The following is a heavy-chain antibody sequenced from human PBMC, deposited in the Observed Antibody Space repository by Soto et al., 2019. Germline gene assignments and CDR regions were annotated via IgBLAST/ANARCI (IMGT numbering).Heavy chain of an antibody. V-gene: IGHV3-7*01. CDR3: ARDWGASSSWYRSTYYYYYGMDV. CDR1: GFTFSSYW. D-gene: IGHD6-13*01. J-gene: IGHJ6*02. Sequence: EVQLLESGGGLVQPGGSLRLSCAASGFTFSSYWMSWVRQAPGKGLEWVANIKQDGSEKYYVDSVKGRFTISRDNAKNSLYLQMNSLRAEDTAVYYCARDWGASSSWYRSTYYYYYGMDVWGQGTTVTVSS. CDR2: IKQDGSEK.